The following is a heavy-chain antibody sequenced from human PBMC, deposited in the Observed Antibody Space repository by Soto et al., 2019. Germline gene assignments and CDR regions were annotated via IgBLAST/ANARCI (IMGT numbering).Heavy chain of an antibody. CDR3: VNSLQCFTSGCNFDY. CDR2: IDTGGGT. CDR1: GFTFRNYA. V-gene: IGHV3-64D*06. D-gene: IGHD3-22*01. Sequence: GGSLRLSCSTSGFTFRNYAMHWVRQAPGQGLDYVSAIDTGGGTYYADSVKGRFSISRDNSKNTLYLQMSSLRPEDTAVYYCVNSLQCFTSGCNFDYWAQGT. J-gene: IGHJ4*02.